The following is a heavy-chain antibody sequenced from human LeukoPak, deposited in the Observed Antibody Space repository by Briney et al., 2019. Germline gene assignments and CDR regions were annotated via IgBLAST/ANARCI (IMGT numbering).Heavy chain of an antibody. V-gene: IGHV3-48*03. CDR2: ISSSGSTI. Sequence: PGGSLRLSCAASGFTFSSYEMNWVRQAPGKGLEWVSYISSSGSTIYYADSVKGRFTISRDNAKNSLYLQMNSLRAEDTAVYYCARDNFMITFGGVIALDAFDIWGQGTMVTVSS. CDR1: GFTFSSYE. D-gene: IGHD3-16*02. CDR3: ARDNFMITFGGVIALDAFDI. J-gene: IGHJ3*02.